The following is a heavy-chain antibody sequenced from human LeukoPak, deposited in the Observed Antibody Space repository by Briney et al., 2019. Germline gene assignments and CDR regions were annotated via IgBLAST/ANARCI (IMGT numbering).Heavy chain of an antibody. V-gene: IGHV1-69*04. Sequence: GASVKVSCKASGGTFSSYAISWVRQAPGQGLEWMGRIIPILGIANYAQKLQGRVTMTTDTSTSTAYMELRSLRSDDTAVYYCARRGIPVYYYGMDVWGQGTTVTVSS. CDR1: GGTFSSYA. J-gene: IGHJ6*02. D-gene: IGHD3-16*01. CDR3: ARRGIPVYYYGMDV. CDR2: IIPILGIA.